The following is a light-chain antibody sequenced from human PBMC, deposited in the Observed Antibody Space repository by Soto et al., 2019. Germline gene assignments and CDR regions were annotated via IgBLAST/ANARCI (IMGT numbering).Light chain of an antibody. CDR2: EVN. CDR1: SGDVGVYNF. J-gene: IGLJ2*01. CDR3: SSYTSSTTVV. Sequence: QSVLTQHASVSGSPGQSITISCTGTSGDVGVYNFVSWYQQHPGKAPKLIIYEVNNRPSGVSSRFSGSKSANTASLTISGLQTEDEADYYCSSYTSSTTVVFGGGTKVTVL. V-gene: IGLV2-14*01.